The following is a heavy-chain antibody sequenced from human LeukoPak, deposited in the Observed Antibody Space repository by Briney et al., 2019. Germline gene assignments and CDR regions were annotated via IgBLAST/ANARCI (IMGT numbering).Heavy chain of an antibody. D-gene: IGHD3-22*01. CDR1: GFTFSSYA. CDR2: ISGSGDNT. CDR3: AKGSYYDSSGSFYFDY. Sequence: GGSLRLSCAASGFTFSSYAMSWVRQAPGKGLEWVSGISGSGDNTYYADSVKGRFTISRDNSKNTLYVQVNSLGTEDTAAYYCAKGSYYDSSGSFYFDYWGQGTLVTVTS. J-gene: IGHJ4*02. V-gene: IGHV3-23*01.